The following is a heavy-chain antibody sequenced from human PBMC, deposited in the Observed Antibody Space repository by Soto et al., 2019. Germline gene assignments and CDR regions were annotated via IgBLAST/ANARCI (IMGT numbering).Heavy chain of an antibody. CDR3: ARSIAARQLGEKHAFDI. Sequence: EASVKVSCKASGGTFSSYAISWVRQAPGQGLEWMGGIIPIFGTANYAQKFQGRVTITADESTSTAYMELSSLRSEDTAVYYCARSIAARQLGEKHAFDIWGQGTMVTVSS. D-gene: IGHD6-6*01. CDR2: IIPIFGTA. CDR1: GGTFSSYA. V-gene: IGHV1-69*13. J-gene: IGHJ3*02.